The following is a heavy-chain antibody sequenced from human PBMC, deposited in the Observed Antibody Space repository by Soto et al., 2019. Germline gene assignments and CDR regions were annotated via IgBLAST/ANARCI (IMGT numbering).Heavy chain of an antibody. J-gene: IGHJ4*02. CDR2: TFYRGNT. D-gene: IGHD2-21*01. CDR3: ARRVMGNIWYFDY. CDR1: GGSVRGSLYY. V-gene: IGHV4-39*01. Sequence: PSETLSLTCPVSGGSVRGSLYYRGWIRQPPGKGLEWIGNTFYRGNTYHNPSLKSRVTISVDTSKNQFSLRLSSVTAADTAVYYCARRVMGNIWYFDYWGQGTLVTVSS.